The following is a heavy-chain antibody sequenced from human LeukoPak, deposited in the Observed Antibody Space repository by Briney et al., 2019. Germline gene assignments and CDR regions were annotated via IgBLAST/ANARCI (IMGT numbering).Heavy chain of an antibody. CDR2: IYTSGST. CDR3: ARYRGCDLGDAFDI. CDR1: GGPLSSGSYY. V-gene: IGHV4-61*02. J-gene: IGHJ3*02. Sequence: SQTLSLTCTVSGGPLSSGSYYWSWIRQPAGKGLEWIGRIYTSGSTNYNPSLKSRVTISVDTSKNQFSLKLSSVTAADTAVYYCARYRGCDLGDAFDIWGQGTMVTVSS. D-gene: IGHD5-12*01.